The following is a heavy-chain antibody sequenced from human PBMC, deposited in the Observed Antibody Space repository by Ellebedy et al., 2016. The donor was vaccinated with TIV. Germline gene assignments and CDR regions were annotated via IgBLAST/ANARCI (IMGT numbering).Heavy chain of an antibody. Sequence: ASVKVSCXASGGTFSSYAISWVRQAPGQGLEWMGIINPSGGSTSYAQKFQGRVTMTRDTSTSTVYMELSSLRSEDTAVYYCARDLRGARYSGYDDVDYWGQGTLVTVSS. CDR2: INPSGGST. CDR3: ARDLRGARYSGYDDVDY. J-gene: IGHJ4*02. V-gene: IGHV1-46*01. D-gene: IGHD5-12*01. CDR1: GGTFSSYA.